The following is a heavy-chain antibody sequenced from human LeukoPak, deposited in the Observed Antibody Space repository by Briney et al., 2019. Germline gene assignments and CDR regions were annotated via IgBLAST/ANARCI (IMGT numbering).Heavy chain of an antibody. V-gene: IGHV4-39*01. CDR3: ARRGDFLIDY. J-gene: IGHJ4*02. CDR2: IYYSGST. D-gene: IGHD3-16*01. CDR1: GGSISSSSYY. Sequence: SETLSLTCTVSGGSISSSSYYWGWIRQPPGKGLEWIGSIYYSGSTYYNPSLKSRVTLSVDTSKNQFSLKLSSVTAADTAVYYCARRGDFLIDYWGQGTLVTVSS.